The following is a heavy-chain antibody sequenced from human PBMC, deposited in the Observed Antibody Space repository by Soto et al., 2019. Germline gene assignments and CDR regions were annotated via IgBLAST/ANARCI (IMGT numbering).Heavy chain of an antibody. Sequence: GGSLRLSCAASGFTFSSYWMHWVRQAPGKGLVWVSRINSDGSSTSYADSVKGRFTISRDNAKNTLYLQMNSLRAEDTAVYYCARDAYDFWSGYTSADGMDVWGQGTTVTVSS. CDR3: ARDAYDFWSGYTSADGMDV. CDR2: INSDGSST. D-gene: IGHD3-3*01. J-gene: IGHJ6*02. V-gene: IGHV3-74*01. CDR1: GFTFSSYW.